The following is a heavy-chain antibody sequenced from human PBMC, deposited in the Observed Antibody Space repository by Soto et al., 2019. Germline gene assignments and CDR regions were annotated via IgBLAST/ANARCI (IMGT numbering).Heavy chain of an antibody. CDR3: ARGLPIGYCSSTSCYASADY. J-gene: IGHJ4*02. D-gene: IGHD2-2*01. V-gene: IGHV1-8*01. CDR2: MNPNSGNT. CDR1: GYTFTSYD. Sequence: ASVKVSCKASGYTFTSYDINWVRQATGQGLEWMGWMNPNSGNTGYAQKFQGRVTMTRNTSISTAYMELSSLRSEDTAVYYCARGLPIGYCSSTSCYASADYWGQGTLVTVSS.